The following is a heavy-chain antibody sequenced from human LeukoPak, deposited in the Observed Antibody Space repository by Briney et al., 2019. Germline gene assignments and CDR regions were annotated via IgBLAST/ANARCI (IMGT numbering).Heavy chain of an antibody. V-gene: IGHV1-69*05. CDR3: ARDHRYSGSYPSWNYFDY. D-gene: IGHD1-26*01. Sequence: ASVKVSCKASGGTFSSYAISWVRQAPGQGLEWMGGIIPIFGTANYAQKFQGRVTITTDESTSTAYMELSRLRSEDTAVYYCARDHRYSGSYPSWNYFDYWGQGTLVTVSS. CDR1: GGTFSSYA. J-gene: IGHJ4*02. CDR2: IIPIFGTA.